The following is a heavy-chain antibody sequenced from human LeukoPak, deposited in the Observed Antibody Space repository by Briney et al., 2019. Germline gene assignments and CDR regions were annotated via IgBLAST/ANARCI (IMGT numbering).Heavy chain of an antibody. J-gene: IGHJ6*03. CDR1: GGSISSGGYY. CDR2: IYYSGST. V-gene: IGHV4-31*01. CDR3: ARAGAGYLGYYYMDV. Sequence: PSQTLSLTCTVSGGSISSGGYYWIWIRQHPGKGLEWIGYIYYSGSTYYNPSLKSPVTIAVDTSKKQFSLTLRSVNDAATDVYYCARAGAGYLGYYYMDVWGNGTTVTVSS. D-gene: IGHD5-12*01.